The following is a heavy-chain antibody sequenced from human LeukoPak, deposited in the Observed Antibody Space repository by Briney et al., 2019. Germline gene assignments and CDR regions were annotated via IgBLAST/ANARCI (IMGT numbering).Heavy chain of an antibody. V-gene: IGHV1-46*01. D-gene: IGHD6-13*01. J-gene: IGHJ4*02. Sequence: ASVKVSCKTSGYSFTSYYMHWVRQAPGQGLEWMGTIDPNDVGTRYAQRFQGRLSLTRDTSTTTVYMELSSLSSEDTAVYYCAREGSWSSLGGYGHWGQGTLVTVSS. CDR3: AREGSWSSLGGYGH. CDR1: GYSFTSYY. CDR2: IDPNDVGT.